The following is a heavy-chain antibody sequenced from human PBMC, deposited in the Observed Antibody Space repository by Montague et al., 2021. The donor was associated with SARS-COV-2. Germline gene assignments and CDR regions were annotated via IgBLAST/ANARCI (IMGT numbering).Heavy chain of an antibody. CDR1: GYSINSNYY. D-gene: IGHD3-10*01. CDR3: ARAPYYGPGKPYQFDY. J-gene: IGHJ4*02. V-gene: IGHV4-38-2*02. CDR2: SYHSGTT. Sequence: SETLSLTCTVSGYSINSNYYWGWIRQPPGKGLEWIGCSYHSGTTHYHPSLKSRVTISLDTSNNHFSLKVTPVTAADTAVYYCARAPYYGPGKPYQFDYWGRGTQVTVSS.